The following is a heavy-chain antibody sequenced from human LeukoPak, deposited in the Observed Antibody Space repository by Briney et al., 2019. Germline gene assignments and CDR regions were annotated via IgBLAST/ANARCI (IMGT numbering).Heavy chain of an antibody. CDR2: INPNSGDT. V-gene: IGHV1-2*02. D-gene: IGHD6-19*01. CDR1: GHTFTGYY. CDR3: ARVGSSGWYVHPTLDY. Sequence: ASVKVSCKASGHTFTGYYMHWVRQAPGQGLEWMGWINPNSGDTNYAQKFQGRVTVTRDTSISTAYMELSWLSTDDTAVYYCARVGSSGWYVHPTLDYWGQGTLVTVSS. J-gene: IGHJ4*02.